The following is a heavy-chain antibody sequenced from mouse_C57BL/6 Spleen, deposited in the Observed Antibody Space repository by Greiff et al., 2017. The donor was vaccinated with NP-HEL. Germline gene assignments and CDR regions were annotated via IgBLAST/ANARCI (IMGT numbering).Heavy chain of an antibody. Sequence: QVQLQQSGPGLVQPSQSLSITCTVSGFSLTSYGVHWVRQSPGKGLEWLGEIWRGGSTDYNAAFMSRLSITKDNSKSQVFFKMNSLQADDTAIYYCAKTYYSNYAMDYWGQGTSVTVSS. CDR1: GFSLTSYG. V-gene: IGHV2-5*01. D-gene: IGHD2-5*01. CDR2: IWRGGST. J-gene: IGHJ4*01. CDR3: AKTYYSNYAMDY.